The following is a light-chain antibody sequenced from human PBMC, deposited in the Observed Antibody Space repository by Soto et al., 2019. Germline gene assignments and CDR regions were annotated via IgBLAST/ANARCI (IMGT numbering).Light chain of an antibody. J-gene: IGLJ3*02. CDR1: SSDVGGYNY. Sequence: QSALTQPPSASGSPGQSVTISCTGTSSDVGGYNYVSWYQQHPGKAPKVMIYEVNKRPSGVPDRFSGSKSGNTASLTVSGLQAEDEADYYCKSYTGINNWVFGEGTQLTVL. V-gene: IGLV2-8*01. CDR3: KSYTGINNWV. CDR2: EVN.